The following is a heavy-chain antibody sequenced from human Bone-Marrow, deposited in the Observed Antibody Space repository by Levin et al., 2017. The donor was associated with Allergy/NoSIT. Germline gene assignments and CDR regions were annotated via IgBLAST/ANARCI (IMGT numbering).Heavy chain of an antibody. CDR1: GFNFNAHW. J-gene: IGHJ4*02. V-gene: IGHV3-74*01. D-gene: IGHD2-2*01. CDR3: ARPNYAASVVEY. Sequence: GGSLRLSCVASGFNFNAHWMLWVRQAPGKGLVWVSRISSDGSTTNFADSVKGRFTVSRDNAKNTLNLQMNSLRAEDTAVYYCARPNYAASVVEYWGQGTLVTVSS. CDR2: ISSDGSTT.